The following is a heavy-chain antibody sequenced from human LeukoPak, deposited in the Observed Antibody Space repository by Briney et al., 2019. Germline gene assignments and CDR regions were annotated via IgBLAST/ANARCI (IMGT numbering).Heavy chain of an antibody. Sequence: GGSLSLSCAASGFTFSSYWMHWVRQVPGKGLVWVLSINSDGGGTTYADSVKGRFTISRDNAKNTLYLQMNSLRADDTAVYYCARDGRSGSGTYGINWFDPWGQGTLVTVSS. CDR3: ARDGRSGSGTYGINWFDP. D-gene: IGHD3-10*01. CDR1: GFTFSSYW. J-gene: IGHJ5*02. CDR2: INSDGGGT. V-gene: IGHV3-74*03.